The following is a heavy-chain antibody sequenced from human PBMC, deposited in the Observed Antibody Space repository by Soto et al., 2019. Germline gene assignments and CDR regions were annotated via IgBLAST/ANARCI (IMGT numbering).Heavy chain of an antibody. D-gene: IGHD3-22*01. J-gene: IGHJ4*02. CDR3: ARSIVVVTTFDY. V-gene: IGHV1-3*01. CDR2: INAGNGNT. CDR1: GYTFTSYA. Sequence: QVQLVQSGAEVKKPGASVKVSCKASGYTFTSYAMHWVRQAPGQRLEWMGWINAGNGNTKYSQKFQGRVTITRDTSASTAYMELSSLRYEDTAVYYCARSIVVVTTFDYWGQGTLVTVSS.